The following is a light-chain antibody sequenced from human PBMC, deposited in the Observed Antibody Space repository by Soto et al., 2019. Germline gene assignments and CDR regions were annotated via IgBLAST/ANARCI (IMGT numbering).Light chain of an antibody. J-gene: IGKJ1*01. CDR2: GAS. Sequence: DIQMTQSPSSLFASVGDRVTITCRASQGISTFLHWYQQRPGKAPSLIIYGASKLESGVPSRFSGRGSSTEFSLTISTLQAEDVATYYCQHTRTTPRTFGQGTKVEIK. V-gene: IGKV1-39*01. CDR3: QHTRTTPRT. CDR1: QGISTF.